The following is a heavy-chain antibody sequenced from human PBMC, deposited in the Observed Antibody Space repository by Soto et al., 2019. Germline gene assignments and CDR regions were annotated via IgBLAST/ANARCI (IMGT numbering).Heavy chain of an antibody. J-gene: IGHJ4*02. V-gene: IGHV4-59*08. Sequence: PSETLSLTCTVSGGSISSYYWSWIRQPPGKGLEWIGYIYYSGSTNYNPSLKSRVTISVDTSKNQFSPKLSSVTAADTAVYYCARHTGSGWYFPTGRWYFDYWGQGTLVTVSS. D-gene: IGHD6-19*01. CDR3: ARHTGSGWYFPTGRWYFDY. CDR2: IYYSGST. CDR1: GGSISSYY.